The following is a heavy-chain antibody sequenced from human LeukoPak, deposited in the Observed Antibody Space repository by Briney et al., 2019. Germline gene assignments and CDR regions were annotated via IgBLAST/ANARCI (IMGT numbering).Heavy chain of an antibody. V-gene: IGHV4-38-2*02. J-gene: IGHJ4*02. CDR1: GYSISSGYY. CDR3: ARHRGRRYYYDSSGYYYEDY. Sequence: SETLSLTCTVSGYSISSGYYWGWIRQPPGKGLEWIGSIYHSGSTYYNPSLKSRVTISVDTSKNQFSLKLSSVTAADTAVYYCARHRGRRYYYDSSGYYYEDYWGQGTLVTVSS. CDR2: IYHSGST. D-gene: IGHD3-22*01.